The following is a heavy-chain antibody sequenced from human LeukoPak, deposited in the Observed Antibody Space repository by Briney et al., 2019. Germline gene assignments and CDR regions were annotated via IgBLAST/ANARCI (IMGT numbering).Heavy chain of an antibody. CDR3: ARVSSSWFYYFDY. CDR2: LYSGGST. Sequence: PGGSLRLSCVASGFTVSSNYMTWVRQAPGKGLEWVSVLYSGGSTYYADSVKGRFTISRDNAKNSLFLQMNSLRDEDTAVYYCARVSSSWFYYFDYWGQGTLVTVSS. J-gene: IGHJ4*02. D-gene: IGHD6-13*01. V-gene: IGHV3-66*01. CDR1: GFTVSSNY.